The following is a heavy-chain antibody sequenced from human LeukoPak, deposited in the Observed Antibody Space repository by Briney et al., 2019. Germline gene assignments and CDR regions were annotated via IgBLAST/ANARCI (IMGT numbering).Heavy chain of an antibody. CDR2: INHSGST. V-gene: IGHV4-34*01. Sequence: PSETVSLTCGVYGLSFSDYCWSWIRQPPGKGLEWIGEINHSGSTNYNTSLKSRVIISVDTSKNQFSLNLSSVIAADTAVYYCARYTSSWYRGYFDYWGQGTLVTVSS. J-gene: IGHJ4*02. CDR3: ARYTSSWYRGYFDY. D-gene: IGHD6-13*01. CDR1: GLSFSDYC.